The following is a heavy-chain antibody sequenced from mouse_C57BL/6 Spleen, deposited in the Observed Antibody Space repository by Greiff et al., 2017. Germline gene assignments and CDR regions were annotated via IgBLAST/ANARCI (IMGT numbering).Heavy chain of an antibody. CDR2: IWSDGST. Sequence: VQLVESGPGLVAPSQSLSITCAVSGFSLTSYGVHWVRQPPGKGLEWLVVIWSDGSTTYNSALKSRLSISKDNSKSQVFLKMNSLQTDDTAMYYCAFGSSYGYYAMDYWGQGTSVTVSS. CDR1: GFSLTSYG. D-gene: IGHD1-1*01. J-gene: IGHJ4*01. V-gene: IGHV2-6*03. CDR3: AFGSSYGYYAMDY.